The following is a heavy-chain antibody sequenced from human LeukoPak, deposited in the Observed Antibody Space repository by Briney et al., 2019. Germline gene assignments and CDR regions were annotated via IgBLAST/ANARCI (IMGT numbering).Heavy chain of an antibody. D-gene: IGHD6-13*01. CDR3: ARGVTRHSSHWFDP. J-gene: IGHJ5*02. CDR2: ISYHGSNK. V-gene: IGHV3-30-3*01. Sequence: PGGSLRLSCAASGFTFSSYAMHWVRQAPGKGLEWVAVISYHGSNKYYADSVKGRFTISRDNSKNTLYLQMNSLRAEDTAVYYCARGVTRHSSHWFDPWGQGTLVTVSS. CDR1: GFTFSSYA.